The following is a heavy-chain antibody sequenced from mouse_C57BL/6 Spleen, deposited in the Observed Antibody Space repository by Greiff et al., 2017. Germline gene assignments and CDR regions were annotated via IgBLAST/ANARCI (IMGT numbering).Heavy chain of an antibody. CDR2: IGSGSSTI. D-gene: IGHD4-1*01. Sequence: EVQGVEPGGGLVKPGGSLKLSCAASGFTFSDYGMHWVRQAPGKGLEWVAYIGSGSSTIYYADTVKGRFTISRDNAKNTLFLQITSLRSEDTAMYYCARTRLGRYSFDYWGQGTTLTVSS. CDR3: ARTRLGRYSFDY. V-gene: IGHV5-17*01. CDR1: GFTFSDYG. J-gene: IGHJ2*01.